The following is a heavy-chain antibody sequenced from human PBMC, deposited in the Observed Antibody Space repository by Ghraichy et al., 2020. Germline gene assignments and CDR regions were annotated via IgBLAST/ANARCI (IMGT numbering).Heavy chain of an antibody. CDR3: AKRYYDSSGYSYYYFDY. CDR2: ISGSGGST. CDR1: GFTFGTYA. D-gene: IGHD3-22*01. V-gene: IGHV3-23*01. J-gene: IGHJ4*02. Sequence: GESLNTSCAASGFTFGTYAMSWVRQAPGKGLEWVSAISGSGGSTYYADSVKGRFTISRDNYKNTLYLQMNSLRAEDTAVYYCAKRYYDSSGYSYYYFDYWGQGTLVTVSS.